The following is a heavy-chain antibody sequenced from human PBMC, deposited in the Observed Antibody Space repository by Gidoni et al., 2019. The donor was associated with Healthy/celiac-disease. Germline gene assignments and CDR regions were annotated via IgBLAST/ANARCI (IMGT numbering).Heavy chain of an antibody. CDR3: AKDLLVRVEYYYYYGMDG. CDR1: GFTFSSYG. D-gene: IGHD6-6*01. CDR2: RSYDGSNK. V-gene: IGHV3-30*18. J-gene: IGHJ6*02. Sequence: QVQLVESGGGVVQPVRSLRLSCAASGFTFSSYGRHWVRQAPGKGLEWVAVRSYDGSNKYYADPVKGRFTISRDNSKNTLYLQRNSRRAEDTAVYYCAKDLLVRVEYYYYYGMDGWGQGTTVTVSS.